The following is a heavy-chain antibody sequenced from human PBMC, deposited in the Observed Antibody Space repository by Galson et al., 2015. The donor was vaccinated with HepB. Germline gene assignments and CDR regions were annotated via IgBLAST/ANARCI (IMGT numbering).Heavy chain of an antibody. J-gene: IGHJ4*02. V-gene: IGHV3-11*06. CDR1: GFTFSDYY. D-gene: IGHD6-13*01. Sequence: SLRLSCAASGFTFSDYYMSWIRQAPGKGLEWVSYISSSSSYTNYADSVKGRFTISRDNAKNSLYLQMNSLRAEDTAVYYCARSVEEQQLPFDYWGQGTLVTVSS. CDR2: ISSSSSYT. CDR3: ARSVEEQQLPFDY.